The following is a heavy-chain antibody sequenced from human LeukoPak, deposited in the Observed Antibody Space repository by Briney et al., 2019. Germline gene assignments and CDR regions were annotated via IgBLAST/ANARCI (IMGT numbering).Heavy chain of an antibody. V-gene: IGHV4-34*01. CDR3: ARVYGSGSYHQYYFDY. D-gene: IGHD3-10*01. CDR1: GGSFSGNY. CDR2: INHSGRT. J-gene: IGHJ4*02. Sequence: SETLSLTCAVYGGSFSGNYWSWSRQPPGKGLEWIGEINHSGRTNYNPSLKSRVTISVDTSKNQFSLKLSSVTAADTAVYYCARVYGSGSYHQYYFDYWGQGTLVTVSS.